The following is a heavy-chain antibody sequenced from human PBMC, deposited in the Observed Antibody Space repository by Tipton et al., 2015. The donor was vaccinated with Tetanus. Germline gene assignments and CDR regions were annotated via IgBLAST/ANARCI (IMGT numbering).Heavy chain of an antibody. D-gene: IGHD5-18*01. CDR1: GFTFSSYA. CDR2: ISGSGGST. CDR3: AKMGRYSYGYSPDY. J-gene: IGHJ4*02. Sequence: SLRLSCAASGFTFSSYAMRWVRQAPGEGLEWVSAISGSGGSTYYADSVKGRFTISRDNSKNTLYLQMNSLRAEDTAVYYCAKMGRYSYGYSPDYWGQGTLVTVSS. V-gene: IGHV3-23*01.